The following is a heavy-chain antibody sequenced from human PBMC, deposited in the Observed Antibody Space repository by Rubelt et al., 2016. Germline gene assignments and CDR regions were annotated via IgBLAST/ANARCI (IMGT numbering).Heavy chain of an antibody. D-gene: IGHD3-9*01. V-gene: IGHV4-38-2*02. Sequence: QVQLQESGPGLVKPSETLSLTCTVSGYSISSGYYWGWIRQPPGKGLEWIGSIYHSGSTYYHPSLKSRLTISVDTSKNQFSLRLTSLTAADTAIYYCARVPLYYDILTGYYGVPNYFDYWGQGTLVTVSS. CDR2: IYHSGST. CDR3: ARVPLYYDILTGYYGVPNYFDY. CDR1: GYSISSGYY. J-gene: IGHJ4*02.